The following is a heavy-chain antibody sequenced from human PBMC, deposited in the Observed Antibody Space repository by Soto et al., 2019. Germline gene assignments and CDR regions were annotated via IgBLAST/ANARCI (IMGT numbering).Heavy chain of an antibody. CDR1: GYTFSSYG. D-gene: IGHD3-16*01. Sequence: QPGGSLRLSCVASGYTFSSYGIVWVRQAPGKGLEWVAISWHDGSKAYYGDSVTGRFIVSRDNSKNTVYLEMNILRDEDTAVYYCARDYAGAFDIWSQGTMVTVSS. CDR2: SWHDGSKA. J-gene: IGHJ3*02. V-gene: IGHV3-33*01. CDR3: ARDYAGAFDI.